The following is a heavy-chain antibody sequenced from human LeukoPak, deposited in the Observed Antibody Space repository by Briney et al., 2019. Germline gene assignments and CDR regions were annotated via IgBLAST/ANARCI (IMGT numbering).Heavy chain of an antibody. CDR3: ARGSGGDNYGSYYFDS. CDR1: GGSISSGGYY. J-gene: IGHJ4*02. CDR2: FYDSESS. Sequence: KTSETLSLTCTVSGGSISSGGYYWTWNRQHTGKGLESIGFFYDSESSYFNPSLKSRVSISVDTSRSQFSLNLTSVIAADTAVYYCARGSGGDNYGSYYFDSWGQGSLVTVSS. V-gene: IGHV4-31*03. D-gene: IGHD5-18*01.